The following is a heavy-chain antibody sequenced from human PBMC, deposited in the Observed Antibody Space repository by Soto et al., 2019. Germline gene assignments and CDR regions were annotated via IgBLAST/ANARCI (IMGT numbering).Heavy chain of an antibody. CDR1: GYTFPTYG. CDR2: ISARNGDT. D-gene: IGHD2-15*01. J-gene: IGHJ6*02. Sequence: QVHLVQSGAEVRKPGASVKVSCKTSGYTFPTYGIIWVRQAPGEQLEWLGWISARNGDTKYAQKFKCRVTLTRHTSISTVYMELSSLRPDDTAVYYCSKGLWTLRQCSGGTCYEGMDVWGHGTTVTVS. CDR3: SKGLWTLRQCSGGTCYEGMDV. V-gene: IGHV1-18*04.